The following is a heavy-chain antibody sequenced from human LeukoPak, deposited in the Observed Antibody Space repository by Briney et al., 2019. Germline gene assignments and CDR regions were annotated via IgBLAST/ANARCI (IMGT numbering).Heavy chain of an antibody. D-gene: IGHD2-15*01. J-gene: IGHJ5*01. V-gene: IGHV4-34*01. CDR2: INHSGST. CDR3: ATIFIGYNYATPYNWFDP. Sequence: PSETLSLTCAVYGGSFSGYYWSWIRQPPGKGLEWIGEINHSGSTNYNPSLKSRVTISVDTSKNQFSLKLSSVTAADTAVYYCATIFIGYNYATPYNWFDPWGQGTMVTVSS. CDR1: GGSFSGYY.